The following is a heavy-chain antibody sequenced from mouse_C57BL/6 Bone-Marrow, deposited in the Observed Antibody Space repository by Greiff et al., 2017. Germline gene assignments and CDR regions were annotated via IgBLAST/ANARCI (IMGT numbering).Heavy chain of an antibody. CDR3: ARDGSRGDVYFDY. J-gene: IGHJ2*01. CDR1: GYTFTSYW. V-gene: IGHV1-55*01. Sequence: VQLQQPGAELVKPGASVKMSCKASGYTFTSYWITWVKQRPGQGLEWIGDIYPGSGSTNYNEKFKSKATLTVATSSSTAYMQLSRLTSEDSAVYFCARDGSRGDVYFDYWGQGTTLTVSS. CDR2: IYPGSGST. D-gene: IGHD1-1*01.